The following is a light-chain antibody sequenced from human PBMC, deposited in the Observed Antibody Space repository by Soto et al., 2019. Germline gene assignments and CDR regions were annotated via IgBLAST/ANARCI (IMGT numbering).Light chain of an antibody. CDR3: QQYNNWPLT. CDR2: GVS. J-gene: IGKJ5*01. CDR1: QCVSSK. Sequence: EIVMTPSPATLSLSPGERANLYYRSSQCVSSKLAWFQQKPGQAPSLLIYGVSTRATGVPVRFSGSGSGTEFTLPINSLQSEDFAVYWCQQYNNWPLTFGPGTRLEI. V-gene: IGKV3-15*01.